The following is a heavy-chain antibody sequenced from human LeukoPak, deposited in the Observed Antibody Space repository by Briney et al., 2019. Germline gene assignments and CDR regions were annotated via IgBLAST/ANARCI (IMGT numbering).Heavy chain of an antibody. CDR2: TSDSGSS. J-gene: IGHJ2*01. CDR1: AGSISAYY. CDR3: AQIVRQDGGYLDL. Sequence: SETLSLTCTVSAGSISAYYWTWIRQPPGKGLEWIGYTSDSGSSNYKSSLKSRVSMSVDTSKRQFSLTLTSVTAADTAVYYCAQIVRQDGGYLDLWGRGSLVTVSS. V-gene: IGHV4-59*08. D-gene: IGHD3-16*02.